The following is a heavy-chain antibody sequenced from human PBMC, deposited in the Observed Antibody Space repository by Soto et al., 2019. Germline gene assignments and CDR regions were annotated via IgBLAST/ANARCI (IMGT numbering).Heavy chain of an antibody. J-gene: IGHJ4*02. CDR1: GYTFTTYD. V-gene: IGHV1-8*01. Sequence: QVQLVQSGAEVKKPGASVKVSCKATGYTFTTYDINWVRQATGQGLEWMGWMNPNSGDTGYAQKFQGRVTMTRDTSIRTAYMELSTLTSAHTAVYYCVRGLAWLRTYWGQGTLVTVSS. CDR3: VRGLAWLRTY. D-gene: IGHD5-12*01. CDR2: MNPNSGDT.